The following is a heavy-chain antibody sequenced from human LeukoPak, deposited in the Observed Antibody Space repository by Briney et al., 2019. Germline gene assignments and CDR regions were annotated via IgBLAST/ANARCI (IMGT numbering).Heavy chain of an antibody. CDR2: ISDSGGRS. Sequence: GGSLRLSCAVSGITLSNYGMSWVRQAPGKGLEWVAGISDSGGRSKYADSVKGRFTISRDNPKNTLYLQMSSLRAEDTAVYFCAKRGVVIRVILVGFHKEAYYFDSWGQGALVTVSS. J-gene: IGHJ4*02. CDR1: GITLSNYG. D-gene: IGHD3-10*01. CDR3: AKRGVVIRVILVGFHKEAYYFDS. V-gene: IGHV3-23*01.